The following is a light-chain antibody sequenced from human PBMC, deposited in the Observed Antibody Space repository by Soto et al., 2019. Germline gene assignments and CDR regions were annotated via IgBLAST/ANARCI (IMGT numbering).Light chain of an antibody. J-gene: IGLJ1*01. V-gene: IGLV1-40*01. CDR1: ISNIGAGYD. CDR3: QSYDSSLGGNYV. Sequence: QSVLSHPPSVSRAPGHRFTISFTGSISNIGAGYDAHWFQQVPGTAPKLLIYGSTNRPSGSPDRFSGSKSGTSASLAITGLQAEDEADYYCQSYDSSLGGNYVFGTGTKVPVL. CDR2: GST.